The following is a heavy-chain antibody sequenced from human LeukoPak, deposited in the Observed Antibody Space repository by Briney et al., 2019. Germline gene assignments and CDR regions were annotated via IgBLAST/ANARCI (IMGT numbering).Heavy chain of an antibody. J-gene: IGHJ4*02. Sequence: PGGSLRLSCAASGFTFSSYSMNWVRQAPGKGLEWVSSISSSSSYIYYADSVKGRFTISRDNAKNSLYLQMNSLRAEDTAVYYCARETGDDSSSYQNWGQGTLVTVSS. CDR3: ARETGDDSSSYQN. D-gene: IGHD3-22*01. CDR2: ISSSSSYI. V-gene: IGHV3-21*01. CDR1: GFTFSSYS.